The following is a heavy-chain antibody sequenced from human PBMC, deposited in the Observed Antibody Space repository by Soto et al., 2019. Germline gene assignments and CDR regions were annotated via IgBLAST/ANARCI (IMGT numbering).Heavy chain of an antibody. CDR2: ISYSGST. V-gene: IGHV4-59*02. CDR1: GFTVSSNY. CDR3: ARDLKEYCSDGKCNWFDP. D-gene: IGHD2-15*01. Sequence: GSLRLSCAVSGFTVSSNYMSWVRQAPGKGLEWIGYISYSGSTDYNPSLKSRVTISFDASKNQISLQVRSTTAADAAVYYCARDLKEYCSDGKCNWFDPWGQGTLVTVS. J-gene: IGHJ5*02.